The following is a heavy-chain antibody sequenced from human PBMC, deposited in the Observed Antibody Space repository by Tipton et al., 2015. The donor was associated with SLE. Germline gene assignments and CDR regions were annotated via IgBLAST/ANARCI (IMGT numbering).Heavy chain of an antibody. CDR2: IADTGSP. D-gene: IGHD2-15*01. J-gene: IGHJ4*02. CDR3: AGAWQGYCSGGTCYVLDY. Sequence: TLSLTCAVYGGSFCGYHWTWIRQPPGQGLEWIGEIADTGSPNYNPSLKSRVTLSLDTSKSQFSLILNSLTAADTAVYYCAGAWQGYCSGGTCYVLDYWGQGTLVTVSS. V-gene: IGHV4-34*01. CDR1: GGSFCGYH.